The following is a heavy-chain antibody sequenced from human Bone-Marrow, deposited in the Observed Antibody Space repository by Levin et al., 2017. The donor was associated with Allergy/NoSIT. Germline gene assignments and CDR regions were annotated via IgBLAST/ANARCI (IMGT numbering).Heavy chain of an antibody. J-gene: IGHJ4*02. CDR2: IENKARGGTT. V-gene: IGHV3-15*04. CDR3: ATEPLDY. CDR1: GFNFGSAW. Sequence: PSETLSLTCAASGFNFGSAWMSWVRRAPGKGLEWVGRIENKARGGTTLYAESVKDRFTISRDDSQNTMFLQMNSLKTEDKAVYYCATEPLDYWGQGTLVTVSS.